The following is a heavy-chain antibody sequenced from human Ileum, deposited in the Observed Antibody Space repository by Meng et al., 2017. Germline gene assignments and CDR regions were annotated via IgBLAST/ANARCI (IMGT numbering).Heavy chain of an antibody. V-gene: IGHV4-4*02. CDR1: VDSGVNTNW. CDR2: IHHSGRT. D-gene: IGHD5-12*01. J-gene: IGHJ4*02. CDR3: ARGVGDIRVGFDY. Sequence: PSRAPPLTSAVPVDSGVNTNWGLWLRQSPGKGWDWIWEIHHSGRTTFIAAPQSRDSISLDESKNQFSRTLTSVTAADTAVYYCARGVGDIRVGFDYWGQGILVTVSS.